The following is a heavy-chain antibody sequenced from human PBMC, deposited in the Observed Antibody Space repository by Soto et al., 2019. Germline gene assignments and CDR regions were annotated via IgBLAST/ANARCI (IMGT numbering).Heavy chain of an antibody. Sequence: GGSLRLSCAASGFTFSSYWMSWVCQAPGKGLEWVANIKQDGSEKYYVDSVKGRFTISRDNAKNSLYLQMNSLRVEDTAVYYCAIRRSGSYYNGNWFDPWGQGTLVTVSS. CDR3: AIRRSGSYYNGNWFDP. CDR2: IKQDGSEK. V-gene: IGHV3-7*03. D-gene: IGHD3-10*01. CDR1: GFTFSSYW. J-gene: IGHJ5*02.